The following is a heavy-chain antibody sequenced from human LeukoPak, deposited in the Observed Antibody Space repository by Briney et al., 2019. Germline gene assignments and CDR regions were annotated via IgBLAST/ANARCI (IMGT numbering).Heavy chain of an antibody. CDR1: GFTFSTYA. Sequence: SGGSLRLSCAASGFTFSTYAMSWVRQAPGKGLEWVSALSNSGGSGGSTYYADSVKGRFTISRDSSKNTLYLQMHSLRVEDTALYYCAKEPYSGTYYDYWGQGTLVTVSS. CDR2: LSNSGGSGGST. D-gene: IGHD1-26*01. J-gene: IGHJ4*02. V-gene: IGHV3-23*01. CDR3: AKEPYSGTYYDY.